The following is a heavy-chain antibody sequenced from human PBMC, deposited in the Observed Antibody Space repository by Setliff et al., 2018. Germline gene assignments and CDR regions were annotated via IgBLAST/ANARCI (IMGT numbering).Heavy chain of an antibody. CDR2: IYYSGST. CDR1: GGSISSSSYY. D-gene: IGHD3-22*01. CDR3: ARDPGRTYYYDSSGYENAFDI. V-gene: IGHV4-39*07. Sequence: SETLSLTCTVSGGSISSSSYYWGWIRQPPGKGLEWIGSIYYSGSTNYNPSLKSRVTIAVDTSKNQFSLKLSSVTAADTAVYYCARDPGRTYYYDSSGYENAFDIWGQGTMVTVSS. J-gene: IGHJ3*02.